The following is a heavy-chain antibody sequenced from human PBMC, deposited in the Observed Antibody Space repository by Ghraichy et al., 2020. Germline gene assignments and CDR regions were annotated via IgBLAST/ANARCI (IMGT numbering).Heavy chain of an antibody. Sequence: GGSLRLSCAASGFTFSSYAMHWVRQAPGKGLEWVAVISYDGSNKYYADSVKGRFTISRDNSKNTLYLQMNSLRADDTAVYYCARSVEDIVVVVAATGYYYGMAVWGQGTTVTVSS. CDR1: GFTFSSYA. D-gene: IGHD2-15*01. CDR2: ISYDGSNK. CDR3: ARSVEDIVVVVAATGYYYGMAV. J-gene: IGHJ6*02. V-gene: IGHV3-30-3*01.